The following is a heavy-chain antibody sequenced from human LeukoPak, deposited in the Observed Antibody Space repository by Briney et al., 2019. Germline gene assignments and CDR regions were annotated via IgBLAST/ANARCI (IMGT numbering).Heavy chain of an antibody. Sequence: GSLRLSCAASGFTFSDYYMSWIRQAPGKGLEWIGSIYYSGSTYYNPSLKSRVTISVDTSKNQFSLKLSSVTAADTAVYYCARETSQKGAHYMDVWGKGTTVTISS. V-gene: IGHV4-38-2*02. J-gene: IGHJ6*03. CDR2: IYYSGST. D-gene: IGHD3-16*01. CDR1: GFTFSDYY. CDR3: ARETSQKGAHYMDV.